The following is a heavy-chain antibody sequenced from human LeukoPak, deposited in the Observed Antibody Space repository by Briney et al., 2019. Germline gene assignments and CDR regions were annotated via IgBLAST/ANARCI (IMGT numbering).Heavy chain of an antibody. CDR3: AGETIMILGVGLGYFDL. CDR2: MHSNGRT. J-gene: IGHJ2*01. CDR1: GVSITSHC. V-gene: IGHV4-59*11. D-gene: IGHD3-3*01. Sequence: SETLSLTCTVSGVSITSHCWSWIRQAPGKGLEWVGHMHSNGRTNYKSSLQSRVTISLDTSRNQFSLKMTSVTAADTAVYFCAGETIMILGVGLGYFDLWGRGTLVTVSS.